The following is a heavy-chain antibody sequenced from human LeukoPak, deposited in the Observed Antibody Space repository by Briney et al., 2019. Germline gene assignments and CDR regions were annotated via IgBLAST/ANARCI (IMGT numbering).Heavy chain of an antibody. CDR3: ARNFEDTAMVMNY. J-gene: IGHJ4*02. CDR1: GGSFSGYY. Sequence: SETLSLTCAVYGGSFSGYYWSWIRQPPGKGLEWIGEINHSGSTNYNPSLKSRVTISVDTSKNQFSLKLSSVTAADTAVYYCARNFEDTAMVMNYWGQGTLVTVSS. D-gene: IGHD5-18*01. CDR2: INHSGST. V-gene: IGHV4-34*01.